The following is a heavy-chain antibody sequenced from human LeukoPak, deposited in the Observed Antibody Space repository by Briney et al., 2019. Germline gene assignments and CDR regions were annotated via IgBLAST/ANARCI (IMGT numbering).Heavy chain of an antibody. CDR2: IYYSGST. D-gene: IGHD1-26*01. V-gene: IGHV4-39*01. J-gene: IGHJ3*02. CDR3: ARPVGRGAFDI. Sequence: SETLSLTCTVSGASISSSTYYWDWIRQSPGKGLEWIGSIYYSGSTYYNPSLKSRVTISVDTSKNQFSLKLTSVTAADTAVYYCARPVGRGAFDIWGQGTMVTVSS. CDR1: GASISSSTYY.